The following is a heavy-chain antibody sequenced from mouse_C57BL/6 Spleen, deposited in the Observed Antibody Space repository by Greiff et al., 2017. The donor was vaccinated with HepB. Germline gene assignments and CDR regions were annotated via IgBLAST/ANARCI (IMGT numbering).Heavy chain of an antibody. CDR3: AREGRLLWYAMDY. V-gene: IGHV1-53*01. Sequence: QVQLKQPGTELVKPGASVKLSCKASGYTFTSYWMHWVKQRPGQGLEWIGNINPSNGGTNFNEKFKSKATLTVDKSSSTAYMQLSSLTSEDSAVYYCAREGRLLWYAMDYWGQGTSVTVSS. J-gene: IGHJ4*01. CDR1: GYTFTSYW. D-gene: IGHD2-1*01. CDR2: INPSNGGT.